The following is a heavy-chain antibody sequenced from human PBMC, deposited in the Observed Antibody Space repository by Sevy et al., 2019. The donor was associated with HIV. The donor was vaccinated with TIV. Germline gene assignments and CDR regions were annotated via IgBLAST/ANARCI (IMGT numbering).Heavy chain of an antibody. D-gene: IGHD3-22*01. Sequence: GGSLRLSCAASGFTFSSHYMSWVRQAPVKGLEWVANINQDGSDKLYVESVKGRFTISRDNAKNSLYLQLSSLRAEDTAMYFCAREALYYYDSERHYDDAFDMWGPGTMVTVSS. CDR2: INQDGSDK. J-gene: IGHJ3*02. CDR3: AREALYYYDSERHYDDAFDM. V-gene: IGHV3-7*01. CDR1: GFTFSSHY.